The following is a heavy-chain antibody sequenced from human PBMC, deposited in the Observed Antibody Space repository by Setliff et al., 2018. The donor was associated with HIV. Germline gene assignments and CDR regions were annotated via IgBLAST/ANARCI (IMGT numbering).Heavy chain of an antibody. J-gene: IGHJ4*02. Sequence: PSETLSLTCAVSASSISSDYCWGWIRQPPGKGLEWIGSTHHSGSTYSNPSLNSRVTISVDTSKNHFSLKLRSVSAADTDVYYCARQLLRGYIYIVFDYWGQGTLVTVSS. CDR2: THHSGST. D-gene: IGHD5-18*01. CDR1: ASSISSDYC. V-gene: IGHV4-38-2*01. CDR3: ARQLLRGYIYIVFDY.